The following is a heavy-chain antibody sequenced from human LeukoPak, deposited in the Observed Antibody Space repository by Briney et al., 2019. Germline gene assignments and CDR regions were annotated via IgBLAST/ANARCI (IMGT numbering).Heavy chain of an antibody. CDR3: AREEYYSDNSGYYPDF. CDR2: IYTSGST. D-gene: IGHD3-22*01. V-gene: IGHV4-61*02. CDR1: GDSIGSGSYY. Sequence: PSQTLSLTCTVSGDSIGSGSYYWSWIRQPAGKGLEWIGRIYTSGSTNYNPSLKSRVTISVDTSKNQFSLKLSSVTAADTAVYYCAREEYYSDNSGYYPDFWGQGTLVTVSS. J-gene: IGHJ4*02.